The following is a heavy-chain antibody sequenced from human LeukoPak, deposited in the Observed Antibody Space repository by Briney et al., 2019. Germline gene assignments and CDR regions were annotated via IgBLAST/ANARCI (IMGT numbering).Heavy chain of an antibody. CDR1: GFTFSSYA. D-gene: IGHD5-18*01. V-gene: IGHV3-23*01. J-gene: IGHJ4*02. CDR3: AKDLQRIQLWLRVSSRIDNDY. CDR2: ISGSGGST. Sequence: GGSLRLSCAASGFTFSSYAMSWVRQAPGKGLEWVSAISGSGGSTYYADSVKGRFTISRDNSKNTLYLQMNSLRAEDTAVYYCAKDLQRIQLWLRVSSRIDNDYWGQGTLVTVSS.